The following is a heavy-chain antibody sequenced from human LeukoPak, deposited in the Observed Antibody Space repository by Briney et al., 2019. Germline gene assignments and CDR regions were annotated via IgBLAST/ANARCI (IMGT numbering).Heavy chain of an antibody. CDR1: GFTFSSYS. D-gene: IGHD1-26*01. V-gene: IGHV3-21*01. CDR3: ARSRGSGSYYGAY. CDR2: ISSSSSYI. J-gene: IGHJ4*02. Sequence: GGSLRLSCAASGFTFSSYSMIWVRQAPGKGLEWVSYISSSSSYIYYADSVKGRITISRDNAKNSLYLQRNSLRAEDTAVYCARSRGSGSYYGAYWGQGTLVTVSS.